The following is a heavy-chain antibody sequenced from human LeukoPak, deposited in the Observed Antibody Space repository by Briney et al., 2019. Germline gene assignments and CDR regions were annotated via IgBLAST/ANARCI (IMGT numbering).Heavy chain of an antibody. CDR3: ARGRNWNYGFDY. Sequence: SGGSLRLSCEASGFAFSDYYMTWIRQAPGKGLEWVSYISSAGNTIYYADSVKGRFTISRDNAKNSLYLQMNSLRAEDTAVYYCARGRNWNYGFDYWGQGTLVTVSS. J-gene: IGHJ4*02. V-gene: IGHV3-11*01. D-gene: IGHD1-7*01. CDR1: GFAFSDYY. CDR2: ISSAGNTI.